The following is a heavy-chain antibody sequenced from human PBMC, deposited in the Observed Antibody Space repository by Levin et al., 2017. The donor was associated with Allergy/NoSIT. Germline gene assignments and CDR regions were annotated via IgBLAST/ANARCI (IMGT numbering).Heavy chain of an antibody. CDR1: GGSISSYY. V-gene: IGHV4-59*01. Sequence: GSLRLSCTISGGSISSYYWSWIRQPPGKGLEWIGYVYFSGTTNYNPSLESRVTMSIDTSKNQFSLNLRSVTAADTALDSCASEAMTTPTGGPPHVQYFFDYWGQGTLFTVSS. J-gene: IGHJ4*02. D-gene: IGHD4-11*01. CDR2: VYFSGTT. CDR3: ASEAMTTPTGGPPHVQYFFDY.